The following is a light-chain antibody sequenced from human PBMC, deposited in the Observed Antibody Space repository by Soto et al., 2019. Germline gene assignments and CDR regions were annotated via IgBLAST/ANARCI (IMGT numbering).Light chain of an antibody. CDR3: GTWDSSLSAYV. Sequence: QSVRTQPPSVSAAPGQKVTISCSGISSNIGNNYVSWYQQLPLTAPKLLIYDNNKRPSGIPDRFSGSKSGTSATLGITGLQTGDEADYYCGTWDSSLSAYVFGTGTKVTVL. V-gene: IGLV1-51*01. CDR1: SSNIGNNY. J-gene: IGLJ1*01. CDR2: DNN.